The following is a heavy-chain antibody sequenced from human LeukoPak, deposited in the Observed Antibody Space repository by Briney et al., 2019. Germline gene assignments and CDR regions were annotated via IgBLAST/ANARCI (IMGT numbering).Heavy chain of an antibody. J-gene: IGHJ4*02. V-gene: IGHV3-7*01. CDR1: GFTFSSSW. CDR3: ASGDVFNY. D-gene: IGHD4-17*01. Sequence: GGSLRLSCADSGFTFSSSWMTWVRQAPGKGLEWVANINQDRSVKHYVDSMKGRFTISRDNAKNSLFLQMNNLRAEDTAVYFCASGDVFNYWGQGTLVTVSS. CDR2: INQDRSVK.